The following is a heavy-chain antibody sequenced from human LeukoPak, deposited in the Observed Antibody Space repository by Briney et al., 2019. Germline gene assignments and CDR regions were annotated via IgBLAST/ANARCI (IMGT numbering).Heavy chain of an antibody. D-gene: IGHD3-10*01. CDR3: AREEVPVISDTCCSGLGY. V-gene: IGHV1-2*02. CDR2: INPNSGGT. CDR1: GYTFTGFY. J-gene: IGHJ4*02. Sequence: GASVKVSCKASGYTFTGFYMHWVRQAPGQGLEWMGWINPNSGGTNYAQKFQGRVTMTRDTSINTAYMELSSLRSDDTAVYYCAREEVPVISDTCCSGLGYWGQGTLVTVSS.